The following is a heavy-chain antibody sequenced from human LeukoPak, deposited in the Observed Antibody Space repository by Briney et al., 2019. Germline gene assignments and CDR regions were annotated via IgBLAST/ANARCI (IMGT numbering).Heavy chain of an antibody. D-gene: IGHD1-14*01. CDR3: AKGTTPVMTIPDY. CDR2: ISSSTSYI. Sequence: GSLRLSCAASGFTFSSYSMNWIRQAPGKGLEWVSSISSSTSYIYYADSVKGRFTISKDNAKNSLYLQMNSLRAEDTAMYYYAKGTTPVMTIPDYWGQGILVTVSS. V-gene: IGHV3-21*04. CDR1: GFTFSSYS. J-gene: IGHJ4*02.